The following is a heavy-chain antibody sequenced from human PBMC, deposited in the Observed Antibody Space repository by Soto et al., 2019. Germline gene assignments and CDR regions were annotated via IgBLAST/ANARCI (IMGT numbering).Heavy chain of an antibody. CDR1: GFTFSSYA. J-gene: IGHJ5*02. V-gene: IGHV3-23*01. CDR3: ATSPVYYGSPWNWFDP. D-gene: IGHD3-22*01. Sequence: PGGSLRLSCAASGFTFSSYAMSWVRQAPGKGLEWVSAISGSGGSAYYADSVKGRFTISRDNSKNTLYLQMNSLRAEDTAVYYCATSPVYYGSPWNWFDPWGQGALVTVYS. CDR2: ISGSGGSA.